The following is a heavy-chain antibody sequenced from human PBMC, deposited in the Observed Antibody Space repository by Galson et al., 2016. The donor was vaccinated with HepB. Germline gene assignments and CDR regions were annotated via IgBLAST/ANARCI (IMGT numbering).Heavy chain of an antibody. V-gene: IGHV4-4*02. CDR3: AKEGEWDLLNSCDS. D-gene: IGHD1-26*01. Sequence: SETLSLTCAVSGGSISSSDWWSWVRQPPGKGLEWIGEIFHSGSTNYNPSLKSRVTISVDKSKNQFSLKLSSVTAADTAVYYCAKEGEWDLLNSCDSWGQGTRVTVSA. CDR1: GGSISSSDW. CDR2: IFHSGST. J-gene: IGHJ4*02.